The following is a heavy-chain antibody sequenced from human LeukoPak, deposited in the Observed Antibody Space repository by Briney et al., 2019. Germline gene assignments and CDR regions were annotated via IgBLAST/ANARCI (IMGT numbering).Heavy chain of an antibody. CDR2: INPNSGGT. CDR3: ARYYYYDSSGYSY. Sequence: ASVKVSCKASGYTFTGYYMHWVRQPPGQGLEWMGWINPNSGGTNYAQKFQGRVTMTRDTSISRAYMELSRLRSDDTAVYYCARYYYYDSSGYSYWGQGSLVTVSS. J-gene: IGHJ4*02. V-gene: IGHV1-2*02. CDR1: GYTFTGYY. D-gene: IGHD3-22*01.